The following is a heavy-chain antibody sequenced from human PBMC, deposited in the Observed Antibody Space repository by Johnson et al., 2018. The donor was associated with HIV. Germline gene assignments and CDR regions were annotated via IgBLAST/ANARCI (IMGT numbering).Heavy chain of an antibody. CDR2: IYSGGST. V-gene: IGHV3-66*04. Sequence: VQLVESGGGVVQPGRSLRLSCAASGFTVSSNYMSWVRQAPGKGLEWVSVIYSGGSTYYADSVKGRFTISRDNSKNTLYLQMNSLNAEDTAMYYCARLRQEANCGVLDMWGQGAVVHVSS. D-gene: IGHD2-21*01. CDR3: ARLRQEANCGVLDM. J-gene: IGHJ3*02. CDR1: GFTVSSNY.